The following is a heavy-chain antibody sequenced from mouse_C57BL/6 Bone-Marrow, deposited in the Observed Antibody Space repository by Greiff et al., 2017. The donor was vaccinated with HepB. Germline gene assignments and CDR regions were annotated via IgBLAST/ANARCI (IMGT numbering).Heavy chain of an antibody. V-gene: IGHV1-74*01. D-gene: IGHD1-1*01. J-gene: IGHJ2*01. CDR1: GYTFTSYW. CDR3: AISRYCYGSSAPFDY. Sequence: QVQLQQPGAELVKPGASVKVSCKASGYTFTSYWMHWVKQRPGQGLEWIGRIHPTDSDTNYNQKFKGKATLTVDKSSSTAYMQLSSLTSEVSAVYYCAISRYCYGSSAPFDYGGQGTTLTVSA. CDR2: IHPTDSDT.